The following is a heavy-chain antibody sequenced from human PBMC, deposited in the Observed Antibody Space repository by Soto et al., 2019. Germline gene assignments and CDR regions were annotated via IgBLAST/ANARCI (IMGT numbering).Heavy chain of an antibody. CDR3: ARHRGPTGPNY. CDR2: MYHSGHT. V-gene: IGHV4-39*01. J-gene: IGHJ4*02. CDR1: GDSIRSNNYY. D-gene: IGHD3-10*01. Sequence: QLQLQESGPGLVKPSETLSLTCSVSGDSIRSNNYYWGWIRQPPGKGLEWIGSMYHSGHTYHNPSLKSRVTISVDTSKNQLSLNLRSVTAADTAVYYCARHRGPTGPNYWGQGTLVTVSS.